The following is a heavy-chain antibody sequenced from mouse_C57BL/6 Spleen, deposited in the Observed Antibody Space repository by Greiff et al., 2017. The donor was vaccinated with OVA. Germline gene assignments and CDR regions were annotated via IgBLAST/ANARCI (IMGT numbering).Heavy chain of an antibody. V-gene: IGHV1-61*01. CDR3: ARYYYGRGHYYAMDY. D-gene: IGHD1-1*01. CDR2: IYPSDSET. J-gene: IGHJ4*01. CDR1: GYTFTSYW. Sequence: QVQLQQPGAELVRPGSSVKLSCKASGYTFTSYWMDWVKQRPGQGLEWIGNIYPSDSETHYNQKFKDKATLTVDKSSSTAYMQLSSLTSEDSAVYYCARYYYGRGHYYAMDYWGQGTSVTVSS.